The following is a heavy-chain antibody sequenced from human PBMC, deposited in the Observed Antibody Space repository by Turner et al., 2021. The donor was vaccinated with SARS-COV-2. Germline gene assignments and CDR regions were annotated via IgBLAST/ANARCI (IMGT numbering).Heavy chain of an antibody. D-gene: IGHD6-13*01. V-gene: IGHV3-33*01. Sequence: QVQLMESGGGVVQPGRSLRLPCAASGFTFSSYGMHWVRQAPGKGLEWVAIIWDDVSNKYYADSVKGRFTISRDNSKNTLYLQMNSLRAEDTAVYYCAREHPPSSWQTYYFDFWGQGTLVTVSS. J-gene: IGHJ4*02. CDR1: GFTFSSYG. CDR2: IWDDVSNK. CDR3: AREHPPSSWQTYYFDF.